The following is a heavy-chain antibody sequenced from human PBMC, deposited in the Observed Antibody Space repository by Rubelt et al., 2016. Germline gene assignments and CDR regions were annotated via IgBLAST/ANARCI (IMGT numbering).Heavy chain of an antibody. CDR3: AMYYYDSSGGVNYFDY. CDR1: GGSFSGYY. V-gene: IGHV4-34*01. CDR2: INHSGGI. Sequence: LEEPSETLSLTCAVYGGSFSGYYWSWIRQPPGKGLEWIGEINHSGGISYNPSLKSRVTISVDTSKNQISLKLTSVTAADTAVYYCAMYYYDSSGGVNYFDYWGQGTLVTVSS. D-gene: IGHD3-22*01. J-gene: IGHJ4*02.